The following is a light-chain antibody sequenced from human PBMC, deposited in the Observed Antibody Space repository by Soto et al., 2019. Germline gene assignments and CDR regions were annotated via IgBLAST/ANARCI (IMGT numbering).Light chain of an antibody. CDR3: QQYFTSPWT. Sequence: DIVMTQSPDSLAVSLGEMATFNCKSSQSILDRSRNKYYLAWYQQKSGQPPKLLIYWASLREPGVPDRFTGSGSGTDFTLTINSLQAADVAVYYCQQYFTSPWTFGQGTKVEI. CDR1: QSILDRSRNKYY. V-gene: IGKV4-1*01. CDR2: WAS. J-gene: IGKJ1*01.